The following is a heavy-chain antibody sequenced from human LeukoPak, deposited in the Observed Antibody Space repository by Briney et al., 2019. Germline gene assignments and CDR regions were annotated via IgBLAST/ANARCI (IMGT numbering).Heavy chain of an antibody. CDR3: ARAPNYYDSSGYYYYYGMDV. J-gene: IGHJ6*02. Sequence: GGSLRLSCAASGFTFSSYSMNWVRQAPGKGLEWVSSISSSSSYIYYADSVKGRFTISRDNAKNSLYLQMNSLRAEDTAVYYCARAPNYYDSSGYYYYYGMDVWGQRTTVTVSS. CDR2: ISSSSSYI. D-gene: IGHD3-22*01. V-gene: IGHV3-21*01. CDR1: GFTFSSYS.